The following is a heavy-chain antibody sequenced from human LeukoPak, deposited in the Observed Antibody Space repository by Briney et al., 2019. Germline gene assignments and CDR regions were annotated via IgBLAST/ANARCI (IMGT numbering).Heavy chain of an antibody. D-gene: IGHD2-2*02. CDR3: ARYIVVVPAATPRHAFDI. CDR1: GASISSGDYH. V-gene: IGHV4-30-4*01. CDR2: IHDSGST. Sequence: NPSETLSLTCTVSGASISSGDYHWNWIRQPPGKGLEWIGFIHDSGSTYYNPSLKSRVSISRDMSKNQLSLMLSSVTAADTAVYYCARYIVVVPAATPRHAFDIWGQGTMVTVSS. J-gene: IGHJ3*02.